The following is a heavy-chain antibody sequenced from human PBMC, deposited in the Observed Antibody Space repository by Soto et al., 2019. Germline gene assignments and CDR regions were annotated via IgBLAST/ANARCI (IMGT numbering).Heavy chain of an antibody. CDR3: ARETYYYDSSGPPGFDY. CDR2: IIPIFGTA. D-gene: IGHD3-22*01. CDR1: GGTFSSYA. V-gene: IGHV1-69*01. Sequence: QVQLVQSGAEVKKPGSSVKVSCKASGGTFSSYAISWVRQAPGQGLEWMGGIIPIFGTANSAQKFQGRVTITADESTSTAYMELSSLRSEDTAVYYCARETYYYDSSGPPGFDYWGQGTLVTVSS. J-gene: IGHJ4*02.